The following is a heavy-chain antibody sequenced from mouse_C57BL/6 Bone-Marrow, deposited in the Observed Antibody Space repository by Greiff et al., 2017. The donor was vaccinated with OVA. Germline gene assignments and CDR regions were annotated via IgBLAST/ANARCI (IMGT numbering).Heavy chain of an antibody. CDR3: ARGGNYYGLYYFDY. D-gene: IGHD1-1*01. Sequence: QVQLQQSGAELVRPGTSVKVSCKASGYAFTNYLIEWVKQRPGQGLEWIGVINPGSGGTNYNEKFKGKATLTADKSSSTAYMQLSSLTSEDSAVFFCARGGNYYGLYYFDYWGQGTTLTVSS. CDR2: INPGSGGT. J-gene: IGHJ2*01. CDR1: GYAFTNYL. V-gene: IGHV1-54*01.